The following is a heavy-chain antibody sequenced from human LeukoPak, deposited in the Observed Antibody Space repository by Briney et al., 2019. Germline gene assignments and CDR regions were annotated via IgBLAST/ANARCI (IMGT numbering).Heavy chain of an antibody. D-gene: IGHD5-18*01. CDR2: INHSGST. V-gene: IGHV4-34*01. CDR1: GGSFSGYH. Sequence: PSETLSLTCAVYGGSFSGYHWSWIRQPPGKGLEWIGEINHSGSTNYNPSLKSRVTISVDTSKNQFSLKLSSVTAADTAVYYCRQSGYSYADDYWGQGTLVTVSS. CDR3: RQSGYSYADDY. J-gene: IGHJ4*02.